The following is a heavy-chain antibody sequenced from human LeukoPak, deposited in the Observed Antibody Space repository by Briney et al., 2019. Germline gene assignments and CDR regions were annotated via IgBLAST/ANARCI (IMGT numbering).Heavy chain of an antibody. CDR2: IYTGGTT. CDR1: GFTVSSNY. CDR3: ARDGNSGSYHGFFDY. V-gene: IGHV3-66*01. D-gene: IGHD1-26*01. Sequence: PGGSLRLSCAASGFTVSSNYMSWVRQAPGKGLEWVSIIYTGGTTYYAASVKDRFTVSRDNSKSTLFLQMNSLRAEDTAVYYCARDGNSGSYHGFFDYWGQGTLVTVSS. J-gene: IGHJ4*02.